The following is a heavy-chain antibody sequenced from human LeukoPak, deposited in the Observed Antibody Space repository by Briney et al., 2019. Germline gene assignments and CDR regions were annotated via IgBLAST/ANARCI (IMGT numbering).Heavy chain of an antibody. CDR1: GDSISGYY. CDR3: ASLRRPAFDY. CDR2: INHSGST. V-gene: IGHV4-34*01. Sequence: SETLSLTCTVSGDSISGYYWSWIRQPPGKGLEWIGEINHSGSTNYNPSLKSRVTISVDTSKNQFSLKLSSVTAADTAVYYCASLRRPAFDYWGQGTLVTVSS. J-gene: IGHJ4*02.